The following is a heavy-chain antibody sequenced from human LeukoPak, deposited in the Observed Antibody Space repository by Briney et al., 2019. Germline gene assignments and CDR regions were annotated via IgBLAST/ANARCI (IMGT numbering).Heavy chain of an antibody. CDR2: IASDGSST. CDR3: AKDHDYSRGGGN. CDR1: GFTFSSYW. D-gene: IGHD4-11*01. Sequence: PGGSLRLSCAASGFTFSSYWMNWVRQAPGKGLVWVSRIASDGSSTTYADSVKGRFTISRDNSKNTLYLQMNSLRAEDTAVYYCAKDHDYSRGGGNWGQGTLVTVSS. V-gene: IGHV3-74*01. J-gene: IGHJ4*02.